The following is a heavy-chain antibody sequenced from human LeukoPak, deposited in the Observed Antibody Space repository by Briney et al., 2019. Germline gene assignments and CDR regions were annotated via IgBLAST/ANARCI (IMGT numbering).Heavy chain of an antibody. CDR2: IYYSGST. D-gene: IGHD3-9*01. CDR1: GGSISSGGYY. CDR3: ARAHYDILTGPPEEWFDP. Sequence: PSETLSLTCTVSGGSISSGGYYWSWIRQHPGKGLEWIGYIYYSGSTYYNPSLKSRVTISVDTSKNQFSLKLSSVTAADTAVYYCARAHYDILTGPPEEWFDPWGQGTLVTVSS. J-gene: IGHJ5*02. V-gene: IGHV4-31*03.